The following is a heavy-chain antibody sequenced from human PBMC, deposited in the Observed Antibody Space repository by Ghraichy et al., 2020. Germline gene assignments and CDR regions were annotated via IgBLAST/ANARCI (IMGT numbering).Heavy chain of an antibody. J-gene: IGHJ6*02. V-gene: IGHV4-34*01. CDR2: INHSGST. Sequence: SETLSLTCAVYGGSFSGYYWSWIRQPPGKGLEWIGEINHSGSTNYNPSLKSRVTISVDTSKNQFSLKLSSVTAADTAVYYCARLGILQAIYYYYYGMDVWGQGTTVTVSS. CDR3: ARLGILQAIYYYYYGMDV. CDR1: GGSFSGYY. D-gene: IGHD4-11*01.